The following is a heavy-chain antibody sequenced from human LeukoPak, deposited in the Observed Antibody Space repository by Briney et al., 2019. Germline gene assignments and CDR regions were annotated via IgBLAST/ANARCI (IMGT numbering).Heavy chain of an antibody. CDR3: ARLDSSGWYWGFDY. Sequence: RPSETLSLTCTVSGGSVSTGSYYWSWIRQPAGRGLEWIGHIHTSGTMNYNASLKSRVTISVDTSKNRFSLKLSSVTAADTAVYYCARLDSSGWYWGFDYWGQGTLVTVSS. J-gene: IGHJ4*02. D-gene: IGHD6-19*01. V-gene: IGHV4-61*09. CDR1: GGSVSTGSYY. CDR2: IHTSGTM.